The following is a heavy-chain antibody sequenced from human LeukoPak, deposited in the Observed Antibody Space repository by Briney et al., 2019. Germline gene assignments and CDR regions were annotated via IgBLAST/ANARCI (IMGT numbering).Heavy chain of an antibody. D-gene: IGHD6-13*01. V-gene: IGHV4-39*01. J-gene: IGHJ4*02. CDR3: AITAAYSSSWFYFDL. Sequence: SETLSLTCTVSGGSISSSSYYWGWIRQSPGKGLEWIGSIFYSGSTSYNPSLKSRVTISVDSSKNQFSLKLSSVTAADTAVYYCAITAAYSSSWFYFDLWGQGSLVTVSS. CDR1: GGSISSSSYY. CDR2: IFYSGST.